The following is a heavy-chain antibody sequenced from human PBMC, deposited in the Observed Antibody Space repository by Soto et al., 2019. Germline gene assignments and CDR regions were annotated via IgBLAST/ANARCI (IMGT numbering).Heavy chain of an antibody. J-gene: IGHJ4*02. Sequence: QVQLQESGPGLVKPSETLSLTRSVSGGSIRDYYWSWIRQPPGRGLEWIGYIYKSGSTNYNPSLKSRVTISVDTSKNLFSLKLSSVTAADTAVYYCARDQNGSPHFDYWGQGTLVTVSS. CDR1: GGSIRDYY. D-gene: IGHD1-26*01. CDR3: ARDQNGSPHFDY. V-gene: IGHV4-59*01. CDR2: IYKSGST.